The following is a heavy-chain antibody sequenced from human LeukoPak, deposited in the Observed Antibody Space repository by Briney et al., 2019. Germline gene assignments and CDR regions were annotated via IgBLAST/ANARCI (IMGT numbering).Heavy chain of an antibody. CDR1: GGSFSGYY. CDR3: ARGGMTTVSSHFDY. V-gene: IGHV4-34*01. CDR2: INHSGST. D-gene: IGHD4-17*01. Sequence: SETLSLTCAVYGGSFSGYYWSWIRQPPGKGLEWIGEINHSGSTNYNPSLKSRVTISVGTSKNPFSLKLSSVTAADTAVYYCARGGMTTVSSHFDYWGQGTLVTVSS. J-gene: IGHJ4*02.